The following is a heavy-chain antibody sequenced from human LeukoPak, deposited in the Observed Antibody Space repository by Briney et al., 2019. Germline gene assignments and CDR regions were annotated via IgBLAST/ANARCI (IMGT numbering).Heavy chain of an antibody. J-gene: IGHJ3*02. D-gene: IGHD2-15*01. V-gene: IGHV4-34*01. CDR3: DVYCSGGSCYRDAFDI. CDR2: INHSGST. Sequence: SETLSLTCAVYGGSFSGYCWSWIRQPPGKGLEWIGEINHSGSTNYNPSLKSRVTISVDTSKNQFSLKLSSVTAADTAVYYCDVYCSGGSCYRDAFDIWGQGTMVTVSS. CDR1: GGSFSGYC.